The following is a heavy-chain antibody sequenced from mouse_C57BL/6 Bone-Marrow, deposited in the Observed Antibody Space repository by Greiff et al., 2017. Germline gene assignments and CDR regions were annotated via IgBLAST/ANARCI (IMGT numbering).Heavy chain of an antibody. Sequence: VQLQQPGAELVKPGASVKLSCEASGYTFTSYWMQWVKQRPGQGLEWIGEIDPSDSYTNYNQKFKGKATLTVDTSSSTAYMQLSSLTSEDSAVYYCASGVNWGQGTTLTVSS. V-gene: IGHV1-50*01. J-gene: IGHJ2*01. CDR1: GYTFTSYW. D-gene: IGHD1-1*02. CDR2: IDPSDSYT. CDR3: ASGVN.